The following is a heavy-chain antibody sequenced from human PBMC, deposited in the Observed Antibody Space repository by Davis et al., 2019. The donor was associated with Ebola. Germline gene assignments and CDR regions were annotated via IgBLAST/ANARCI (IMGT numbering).Heavy chain of an antibody. CDR3: VSQSAAILGMPGYFFDR. D-gene: IGHD6-25*01. J-gene: IGHJ4*02. CDR1: GDSTRSYHW. Sequence: MPSETLSLTCALSGDSTRSYHWWSWVRQSPERGLEWIGEIFHNGRTNYNPSLQSRVTISVDTSENQFSLNLNSVTAADTAVYFCVSQSAAILGMPGYFFDRWGQGTLVTVSS. CDR2: IFHNGRT. V-gene: IGHV4-4*02.